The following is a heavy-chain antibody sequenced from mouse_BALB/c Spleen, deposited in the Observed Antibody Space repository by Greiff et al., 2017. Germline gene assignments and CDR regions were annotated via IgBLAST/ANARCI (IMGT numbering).Heavy chain of an antibody. Sequence: VQLKESGPELVKPGASVKMSCKASGYTFTSYVMHWVKQKPGQGLEWIGYINPYNDGTKYNEKFKGKATLTSDKSSSTAYMELSSLTSEDSAVYYCATSAYVGAMDYWGQGTSVTVSS. V-gene: IGHV1-14*01. CDR1: GYTFTSYV. CDR3: ATSAYVGAMDY. J-gene: IGHJ4*01. D-gene: IGHD6-5*01. CDR2: INPYNDGT.